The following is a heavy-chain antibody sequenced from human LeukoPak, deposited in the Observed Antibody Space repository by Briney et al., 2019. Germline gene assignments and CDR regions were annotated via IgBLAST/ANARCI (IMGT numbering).Heavy chain of an antibody. CDR1: GFTFDDYA. J-gene: IGHJ4*02. Sequence: GGSLRPSCAASGFTFDDYAMHWVRQAPGKGLEWVSGISWNSGSIGYADSVKGRFTISRDNAKNSLYLQMNSLRAEDTALYYCAKDRYSSSWYYFDYWGQGTLVTVSS. CDR2: ISWNSGSI. V-gene: IGHV3-9*01. CDR3: AKDRYSSSWYYFDY. D-gene: IGHD6-13*01.